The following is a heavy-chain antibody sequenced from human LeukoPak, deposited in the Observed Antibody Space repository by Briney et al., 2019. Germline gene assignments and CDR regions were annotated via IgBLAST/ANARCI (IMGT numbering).Heavy chain of an antibody. CDR2: IYSGGST. J-gene: IGHJ5*02. CDR3: ARYQLGQLSNWFDP. CDR1: GFTVNSNS. D-gene: IGHD1-1*01. V-gene: IGHV3-53*01. Sequence: GGSLRLSCAASGFTVNSNSMSWVRQAPGKGLEWVSVIYSGGSTDYADSVKGRFTISRDNSKSMLYLQMNIHRAEDTAVYYCARYQLGQLSNWFDPWGQGTLVTVSS.